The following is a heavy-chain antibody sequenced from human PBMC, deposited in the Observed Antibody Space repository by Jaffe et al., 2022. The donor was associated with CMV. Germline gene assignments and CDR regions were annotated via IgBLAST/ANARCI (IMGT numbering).Heavy chain of an antibody. CDR1: GGTFSSYA. Sequence: QVQLVQSGAEVKKPGSSVKVSCKASGGTFSSYAISWVRQAPGQGLEWMGGIIPIFGTANYAQKFQGRVTITADESTSTAYMELSSLRSEDTAVYYCARTETDDYGDYAETGGSWRWGQGTLVTVSS. CDR3: ARTETDDYGDYAETGGSWR. D-gene: IGHD4-17*01. CDR2: IIPIFGTA. V-gene: IGHV1-69*01. J-gene: IGHJ4*02.